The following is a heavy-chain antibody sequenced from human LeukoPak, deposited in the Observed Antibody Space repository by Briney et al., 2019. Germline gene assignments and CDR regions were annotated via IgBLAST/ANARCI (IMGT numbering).Heavy chain of an antibody. Sequence: SVRVSCKASGGTFSSYAISWVRQAPGQGLEWMGRIIPIFGTANYAQKFQGRVTITTDESTSTAYMELSSLRSEDTAVYYCAREVAAAGTSRGSFDYWGQGTLVTVSS. CDR1: GGTFSSYA. D-gene: IGHD6-13*01. CDR2: IIPIFGTA. J-gene: IGHJ4*02. CDR3: AREVAAAGTSRGSFDY. V-gene: IGHV1-69*05.